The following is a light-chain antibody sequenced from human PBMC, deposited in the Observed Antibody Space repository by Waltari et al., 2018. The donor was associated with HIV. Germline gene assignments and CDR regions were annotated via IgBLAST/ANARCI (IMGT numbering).Light chain of an antibody. Sequence: QSVLTQPPSVSAAPGQKVTISCSGSSPNIGTNSVSWYQQLPGTAPKILIYDNNRRPSGIPDRFSGSKSGTSATLGITGLQTGDEADYYCGTWDSSLSAGVFGGGTKLTVL. J-gene: IGLJ2*01. CDR2: DNN. CDR3: GTWDSSLSAGV. CDR1: SPNIGTNS. V-gene: IGLV1-51*01.